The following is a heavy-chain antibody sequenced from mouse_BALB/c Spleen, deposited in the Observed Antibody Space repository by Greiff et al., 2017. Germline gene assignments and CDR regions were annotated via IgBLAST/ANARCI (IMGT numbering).Heavy chain of an antibody. V-gene: IGHV1-82*01. CDR3: ARSIYYYGSSYVGFAY. Sequence: QVQLQQSGPELVKPGASVKISCKASGYAFSSSWMNWVKQRPGQGLEWIGRIYPGDGDTNYNGKFKGKATLTADKSSSTAYMQLSSLTSVDSAVYFCARSIYYYGSSYVGFAYWGQGTLVTVSA. J-gene: IGHJ3*01. CDR2: IYPGDGDT. CDR1: GYAFSSSW. D-gene: IGHD1-1*01.